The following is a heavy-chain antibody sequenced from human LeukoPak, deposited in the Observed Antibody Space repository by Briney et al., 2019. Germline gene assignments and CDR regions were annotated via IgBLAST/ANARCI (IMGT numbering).Heavy chain of an antibody. CDR2: INPSGGST. Sequence: ASVKVSCKASGYTFTSYYMHWVRQAPGQGLEWMGIINPSGGSTSYAQKSQGRVTMTRDTSTSTVYMELSSLRSEDTAVYYCAREGGDGDLDYWGQGTLVTVSS. D-gene: IGHD3-16*01. CDR3: AREGGDGDLDY. J-gene: IGHJ4*02. CDR1: GYTFTSYY. V-gene: IGHV1-46*03.